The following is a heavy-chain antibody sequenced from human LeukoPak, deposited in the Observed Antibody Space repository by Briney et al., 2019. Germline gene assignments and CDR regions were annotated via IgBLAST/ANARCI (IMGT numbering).Heavy chain of an antibody. CDR3: AREGSHMGTPFDY. D-gene: IGHD5-18*01. J-gene: IGHJ4*02. CDR1: GYTFTSYY. V-gene: IGHV1-46*01. CDR2: INPSGGST. Sequence: ASVKVSCKASGYTFTSYYMHWVRQAPGQGLEWKGIINPSGGSTSYAQKFQGRVTMTRDMSTSTVYMELSSLRSEDTAVYYCAREGSHMGTPFDYWGQGTLVTVSS.